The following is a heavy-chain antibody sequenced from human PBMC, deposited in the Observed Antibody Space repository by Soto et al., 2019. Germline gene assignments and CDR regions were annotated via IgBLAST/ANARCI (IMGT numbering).Heavy chain of an antibody. J-gene: IGHJ6*02. CDR3: ARAEYSSSTGKYYYYGMDV. CDR1: RDNVYTSSHA. CDR2: TYYRSKWYN. Sequence: SQTLSLTYAISRDNVYTSSHAWKWIRQSPSRGLEWLGGTYYRSKWYNDYAVSVKSRITINPDTSKNQFSLQLNSVTPEDTAVYYCARAEYSSSTGKYYYYGMDVWGQGPTVTVFS. V-gene: IGHV6-1*01. D-gene: IGHD6-6*01.